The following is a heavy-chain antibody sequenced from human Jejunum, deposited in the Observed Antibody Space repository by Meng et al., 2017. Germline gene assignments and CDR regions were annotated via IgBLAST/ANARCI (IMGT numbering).Heavy chain of an antibody. Sequence: QVQRQGSGPGRGRPSETLLLMCTVSGVSVKIRTSYWGWIRQPPGKGLEWIAYIDNSGSTNYNPSLKSRVIISVDTSKNQFYLQMSSLTAADTAVYYCARAAAGTGFGYFDLWGRGTLVTVSS. V-gene: IGHV4-61*01. CDR2: IDNSGST. D-gene: IGHD6-19*01. CDR1: GVSVKIRTSY. J-gene: IGHJ2*01. CDR3: ARAAAGTGFGYFDL.